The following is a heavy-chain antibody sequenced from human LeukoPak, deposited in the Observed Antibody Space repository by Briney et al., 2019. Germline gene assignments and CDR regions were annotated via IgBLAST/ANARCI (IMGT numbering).Heavy chain of an antibody. CDR2: VCYDGSNR. J-gene: IGHJ4*02. Sequence: PGRSLRLSCAASGFTFSSYGMHWVRQAPGKGLEWVAAVCYDGSNRYYADSVKGRFTISRDNSKNTLYLQMNSLRAEDTAVYYCASAREPVGATVTDLDYWGQGTLVTVSS. CDR1: GFTFSSYG. V-gene: IGHV3-33*01. D-gene: IGHD4-17*01. CDR3: ASAREPVGATVTDLDY.